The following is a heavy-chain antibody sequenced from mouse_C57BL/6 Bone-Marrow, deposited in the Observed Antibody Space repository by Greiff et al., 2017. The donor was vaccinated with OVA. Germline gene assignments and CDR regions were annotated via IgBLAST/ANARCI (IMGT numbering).Heavy chain of an antibody. D-gene: IGHD2-12*01. CDR3: ARDSRAMDY. V-gene: IGHV1-26*01. J-gene: IGHJ4*01. CDR2: INPNNGGT. Sequence: VQLQQSGPELVKPGASVKISCKASGYTFTDYYMNWVKQSHGKSLEWIGDINPNNGGTSYNQKFKGKATLTVDKSSSTAYMELRSLTSEDSAVYYCARDSRAMDYWGQGTSVTVSS. CDR1: GYTFTDYY.